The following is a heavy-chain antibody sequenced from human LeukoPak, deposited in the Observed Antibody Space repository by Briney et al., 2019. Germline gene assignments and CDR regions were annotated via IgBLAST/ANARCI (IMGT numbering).Heavy chain of an antibody. D-gene: IGHD2-21*01. CDR3: GVAYCGGDCYDY. Sequence: HPGGSLRLSCAASGFTFSITYMAWVRRAPGKGLEWVGVIYSGGDTYYADSVKGRFTIARDNSKKTLSLQMNSLRAEDTAVYYCGVAYCGGDCYDYWGQGTLVTVSS. CDR2: IYSGGDT. CDR1: GFTFSITY. J-gene: IGHJ4*02. V-gene: IGHV3-66*01.